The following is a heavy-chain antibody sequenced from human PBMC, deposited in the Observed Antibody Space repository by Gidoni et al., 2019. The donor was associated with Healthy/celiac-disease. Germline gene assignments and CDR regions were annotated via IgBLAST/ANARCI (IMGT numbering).Heavy chain of an antibody. J-gene: IGHJ5*02. CDR3: ARDLDGYSYGTDDWFDP. CDR1: GAPFSSYA. CDR2: IIPIFGTA. D-gene: IGHD5-18*01. V-gene: IGHV1-69*01. Sequence: QVQLVQSGAEVKKPGSSVTVSCKASGAPFSSYAISWVRQAPGQGLEWMGGIIPIFGTANYAQKFQGRVTITADESTSTAYMELSSLRSEDTAVYYCARDLDGYSYGTDDWFDPWGQGTLVTVSS.